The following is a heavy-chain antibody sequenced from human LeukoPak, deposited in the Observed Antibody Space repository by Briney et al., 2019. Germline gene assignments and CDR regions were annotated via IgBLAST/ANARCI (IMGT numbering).Heavy chain of an antibody. CDR3: VRDKISGWFVDQ. V-gene: IGHV3-74*01. CDR1: GFTFSTYW. Sequence: QAGGSLRLSCAASGFTFSTYWMHWVRQAPGKGPVWVSRISSDGSNTIYADSVKGRFTISRDNAKNTLYLQMNGLRAEDAAVYYCVRDKISGWFVDQWGQGTLVTVSS. J-gene: IGHJ4*02. D-gene: IGHD6-19*01. CDR2: ISSDGSNT.